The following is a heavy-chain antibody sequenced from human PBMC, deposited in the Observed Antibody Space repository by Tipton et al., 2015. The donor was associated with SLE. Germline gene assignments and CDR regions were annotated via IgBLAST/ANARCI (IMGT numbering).Heavy chain of an antibody. V-gene: IGHV4-4*07. J-gene: IGHJ4*02. CDR2: IYTSGST. CDR3: ARSSLDIEARYVDY. Sequence: TLSLTCTVSGGSISSYYWSWIRQPAGKGLEWIGRIYTSGSTNYNPSLKSRVTISVDTSKNQFSLKLSSVTAADTAVYYCARSSLDIEARYVDYWGQGTLVTVSS. CDR1: GGSISSYY. D-gene: IGHD5-12*01.